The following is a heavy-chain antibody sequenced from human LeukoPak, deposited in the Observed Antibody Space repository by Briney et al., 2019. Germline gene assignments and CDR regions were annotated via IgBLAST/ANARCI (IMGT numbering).Heavy chain of an antibody. CDR2: ISTSSNYI. CDR1: GFTFSNAW. J-gene: IGHJ4*02. CDR3: ARDNWIEAHYFDY. Sequence: PGGSLRLSCAASGFTFSNAWMNWVRQAPGKGLEWVSFISTSSNYIYYADSVKGRFTISRDNAKNSLYLQMNSLRAEDTAVYYCARDNWIEAHYFDYWGQGTLVTVSS. V-gene: IGHV3-21*01. D-gene: IGHD1-20*01.